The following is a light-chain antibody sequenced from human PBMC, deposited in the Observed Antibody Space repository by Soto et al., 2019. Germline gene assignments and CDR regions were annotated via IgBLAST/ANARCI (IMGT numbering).Light chain of an antibody. CDR1: SSDVGGYNY. CDR3: SSYTSSGTLVV. J-gene: IGLJ2*01. CDR2: DVT. Sequence: QSVLTQPASVSGSPGQSITISCTGTSSDVGGYNYVSWYQQHPGKAPKLMIYDVTSRPSGVSNRFSGSKSGYTASLTISGLQADDEADYYCSSYTSSGTLVVFGGGTKLTVL. V-gene: IGLV2-14*01.